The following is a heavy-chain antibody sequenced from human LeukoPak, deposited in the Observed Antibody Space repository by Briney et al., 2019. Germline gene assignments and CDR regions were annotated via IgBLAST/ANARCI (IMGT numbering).Heavy chain of an antibody. V-gene: IGHV1-2*02. D-gene: IGHD6-6*01. CDR2: INPNSGGT. CDR1: GYTFTGYC. J-gene: IGHJ4*02. CDR3: GYSSSSPPQFDY. Sequence: GASVKVSCKASGYTFTGYCMHWVRQAPGQGLEWMGWINPNSGGTNYAQKFQGRVTMTRDTSISTAYMELSRLRSDDTAVYYCGYSSSSPPQFDYRGQGTLVTVSS.